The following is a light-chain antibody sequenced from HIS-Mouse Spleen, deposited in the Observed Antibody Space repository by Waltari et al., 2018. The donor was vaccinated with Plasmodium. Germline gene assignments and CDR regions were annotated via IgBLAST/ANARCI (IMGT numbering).Light chain of an antibody. CDR1: QSISNY. CDR3: QKRYSTWT. Sequence: DIQMTQSPSSLSASVGDRLTITCRASQSISNYLNGYQQKPGKAPKFLSYAASTLQSGVPSRFSGSGAGTDFTLTISSLQPEDFATYYCQKRYSTWTFGQGTKVEIK. V-gene: IGKV1-39*01. J-gene: IGKJ1*01. CDR2: AAS.